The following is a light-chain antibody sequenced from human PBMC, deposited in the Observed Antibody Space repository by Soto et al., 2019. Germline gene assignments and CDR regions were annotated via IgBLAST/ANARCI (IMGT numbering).Light chain of an antibody. CDR1: TSDVGSHNF. CDR2: EVT. Sequence: QSALTQPASVSGSPGQSITISCTGTTSDVGSHNFVSWYQQLPGKAPKLLLYEVTNRPPGTSNRFSGSKSGNTASLTISGLQAEDEADYYCSSFTNSILVFGGGTKLTVL. CDR3: SSFTNSILV. V-gene: IGLV2-14*01. J-gene: IGLJ3*02.